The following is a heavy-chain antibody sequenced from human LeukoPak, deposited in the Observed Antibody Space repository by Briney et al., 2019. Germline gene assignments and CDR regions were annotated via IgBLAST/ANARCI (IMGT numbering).Heavy chain of an antibody. J-gene: IGHJ6*03. Sequence: SETLSLTCTVSGGSIRSGSYYWSWIRQPAGKGLEWIGRVYTSGSTNYNPSLKSRVTISVDTSKNQFSLKLRSVTAADTAVYYCARINCGGDCRGYYYKYYMDVWGKGTTVTISS. CDR3: ARINCGGDCRGYYYKYYMDV. CDR1: GGSIRSGSYY. CDR2: VYTSGST. D-gene: IGHD2-21*02. V-gene: IGHV4-61*02.